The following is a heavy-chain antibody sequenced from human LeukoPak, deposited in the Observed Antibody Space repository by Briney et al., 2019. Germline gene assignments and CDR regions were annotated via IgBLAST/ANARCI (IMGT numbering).Heavy chain of an antibody. V-gene: IGHV5-51*01. D-gene: IGHD1-7*01. CDR1: GYSLTSYW. CDR2: IYPGDSDT. CDR3: AVTHNWNYYY. Sequence: GESLKISCKGSGYSLTSYWIGRVRQMPGKGLEWMGIIYPGDSDTRYSPSFQGQVTISADKSISTAYLQWSSLKASDTAMDYCAVTHNWNYYYWGQGTLVTVSS. J-gene: IGHJ4*02.